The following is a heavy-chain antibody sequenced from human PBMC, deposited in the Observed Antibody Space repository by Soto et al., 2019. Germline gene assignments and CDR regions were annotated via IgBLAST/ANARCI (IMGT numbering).Heavy chain of an antibody. CDR2: ISGSGGST. D-gene: IGHD6-13*01. V-gene: IGHV3-23*01. J-gene: IGHJ6*02. CDR3: AKVLPYSSSWASYYYYCGMDV. Sequence: EVQLLESGGGLVQPGGSLRLSCAASGFTFSSYAMSWVRQSPGKGLEWVSAISGSGGSTYYADSVKGRFTISRDNSTNTLYLQMNSLRAEDTAVYYCAKVLPYSSSWASYYYYCGMDVWGQGTTVTVSS. CDR1: GFTFSSYA.